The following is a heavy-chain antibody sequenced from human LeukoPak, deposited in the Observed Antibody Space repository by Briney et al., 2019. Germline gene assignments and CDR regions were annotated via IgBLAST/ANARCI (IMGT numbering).Heavy chain of an antibody. CDR1: GGSISSYY. CDR3: ASEGIRDYYYYMDV. CDR2: IYYSGST. Sequence: PSETLSLTCTVSGGSISSYYWSWIRQPPGKGLEWIGYIYYSGSTNYNPSLKSRVTISVDTSKNQFSLKLSSVTAADTAVYYCASEGIRDYYYYMDVWGKGTTVTVSS. V-gene: IGHV4-59*01. J-gene: IGHJ6*03. D-gene: IGHD1-14*01.